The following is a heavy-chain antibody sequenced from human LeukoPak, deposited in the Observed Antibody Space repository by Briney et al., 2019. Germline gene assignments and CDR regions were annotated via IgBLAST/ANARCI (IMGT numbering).Heavy chain of an antibody. V-gene: IGHV3-30-3*01. D-gene: IGHD4-23*01. J-gene: IGHJ6*02. CDR3: ARNSNYYGMDV. Sequence: PGRSLRLSCAASGFTFSSYAMHWVRQAPGKGLEGVAVISYDGSNKYYADSVKGRFTIARDNSKNTLYLQMNSLRAEDTAVYYCARNSNYYGMDVWGQGTTVTVSS. CDR1: GFTFSSYA. CDR2: ISYDGSNK.